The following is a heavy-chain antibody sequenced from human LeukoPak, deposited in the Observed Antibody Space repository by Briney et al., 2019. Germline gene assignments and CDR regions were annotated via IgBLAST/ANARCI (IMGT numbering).Heavy chain of an antibody. CDR3: ARAENSGSGGLDP. CDR1: GFTFSIYS. V-gene: IGHV3-21*01. D-gene: IGHD2-15*01. Sequence: GGSLRLSCAASGFTFSIYSMNWVRQAPGKGLEWVSRVSSNSNYIYYAGSVKGRFTISRDNAKNSLYLDMNSLRADDTAIYYCARAENSGSGGLDPWGQGTLVTVSS. J-gene: IGHJ5*02. CDR2: VSSNSNYI.